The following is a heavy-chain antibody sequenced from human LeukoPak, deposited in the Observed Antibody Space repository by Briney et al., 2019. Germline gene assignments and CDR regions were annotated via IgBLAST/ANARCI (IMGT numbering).Heavy chain of an antibody. CDR3: ARDLPYRYCSSTSCYHIDC. Sequence: ASVKVSCKASGYTFTSYGISWVRQAPGQGLEWMGWISAYNGNTNYAQKLQGRVTMTTDTSTSTAYMELRSLRSDDTAVYYCARDLPYRYCSSTSCYHIDCWGQGTLVTVSS. CDR1: GYTFTSYG. V-gene: IGHV1-18*01. D-gene: IGHD2-2*01. CDR2: ISAYNGNT. J-gene: IGHJ4*02.